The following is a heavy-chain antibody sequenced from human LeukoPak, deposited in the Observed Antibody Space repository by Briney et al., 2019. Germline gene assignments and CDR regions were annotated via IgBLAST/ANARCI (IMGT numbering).Heavy chain of an antibody. J-gene: IGHJ4*02. D-gene: IGHD3-10*01. CDR2: IGGRSSTI. Sequence: GGSLRLSCAASGFTFSSYSTNWVRQAPGKGLEWVSYIGGRSSTIYYADSVKGRFTISRDNAKSSLYLQMNSLRAEDTAVYYCARDPADYYGSGSYWVYWGQGTLVTVSS. CDR1: GFTFSSYS. V-gene: IGHV3-48*01. CDR3: ARDPADYYGSGSYWVY.